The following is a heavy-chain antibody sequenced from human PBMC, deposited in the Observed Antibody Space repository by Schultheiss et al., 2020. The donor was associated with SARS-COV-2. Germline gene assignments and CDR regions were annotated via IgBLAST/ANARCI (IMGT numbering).Heavy chain of an antibody. J-gene: IGHJ4*02. CDR2: IYPGDSDA. CDR1: GYKFTRYW. V-gene: IGHV5-51*01. CDR3: ARHGAHGSSWFH. D-gene: IGHD6-13*01. Sequence: GESLKISCEGHGYKFTRYWIGWVRQMPGKGLEWMGIIYPGDSDARYSPSFQGQVSISAVKSISTAYLQWSSLKASDTAMYYCARHGAHGSSWFHWGQGTLVTVSS.